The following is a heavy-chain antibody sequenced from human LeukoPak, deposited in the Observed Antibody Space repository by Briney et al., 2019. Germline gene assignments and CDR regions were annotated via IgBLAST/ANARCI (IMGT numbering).Heavy chain of an antibody. D-gene: IGHD6-13*01. V-gene: IGHV1-2*04. CDR1: GYTFTGYY. J-gene: IGHJ3*02. Sequence: ASVKVSCKASGYTFTGYYMHWVRQAPGQGLEWMGWINPNSGGTNYAQKFQGWVTMTRDTSISTAYMELSRLRSDDTAVYYCARGAGWLIAAAATRDAFDIWGQGTMVTVSS. CDR2: INPNSGGT. CDR3: ARGAGWLIAAAATRDAFDI.